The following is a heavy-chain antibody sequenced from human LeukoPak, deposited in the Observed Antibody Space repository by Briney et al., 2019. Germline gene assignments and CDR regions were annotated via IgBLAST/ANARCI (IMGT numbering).Heavy chain of an antibody. V-gene: IGHV3-33*01. Sequence: GGSLRLSCAASGFTFSGYGMRWVRQAPGKGLEWVAVIWYDGSNKYYADSVKGRFTISRDNSKNTLYLQMNSLRAEDTAVYYCARGGYYDSSGYSHFDYWGQGTLVTVSS. J-gene: IGHJ4*02. CDR1: GFTFSGYG. D-gene: IGHD3-22*01. CDR2: IWYDGSNK. CDR3: ARGGYYDSSGYSHFDY.